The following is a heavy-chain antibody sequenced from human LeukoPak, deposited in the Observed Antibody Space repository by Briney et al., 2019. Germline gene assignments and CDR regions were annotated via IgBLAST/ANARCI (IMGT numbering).Heavy chain of an antibody. CDR3: ARLLRVGYCSTTTCNWFDP. D-gene: IGHD2-2*03. J-gene: IGHJ5*02. V-gene: IGHV4-39*07. Sequence: SETLSLTCTVSGGSISSYYWGWIRQPPGKGLGGIGSIYYSGSTYYSPSLKSRVTISVDTSKNQFSLKLSSVPAADTAVYYCARLLRVGYCSTTTCNWFDPWGQGTLVTVSS. CDR1: GGSISSYY. CDR2: IYYSGST.